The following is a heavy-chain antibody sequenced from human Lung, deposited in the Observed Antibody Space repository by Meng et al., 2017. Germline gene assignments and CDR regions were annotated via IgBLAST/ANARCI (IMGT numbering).Heavy chain of an antibody. CDR3: ARVEVGITSGDY. J-gene: IGHJ4*02. V-gene: IGHV1-18*01. CDR1: GYTFTNYG. D-gene: IGHD2-21*01. CDR2: INAYNGDT. Sequence: HAQLSHAGGEGKKPGASLTVSCKASGYTFTNYGITWVRQPPGQGLEWMGWINAYNGDTNYAQTLQGRVTMTTDTSTSTAYMELRSLRSDDTAVYYCARVEVGITSGDYWGQGTLVTVSS.